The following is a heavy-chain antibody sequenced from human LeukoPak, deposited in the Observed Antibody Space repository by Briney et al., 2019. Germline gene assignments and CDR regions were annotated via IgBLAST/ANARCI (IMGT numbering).Heavy chain of an antibody. V-gene: IGHV4-34*01. D-gene: IGHD4-11*01. CDR3: ARDRGLSYSNYVSWFDP. Sequence: SETLSLTCAVYGGSFSGYYWSWIRQPPGKGLEWIGEINHSGSTNYNPSLKSRVTISVDTSKNQFSLKLSSVTAADTAVYYCARDRGLSYSNYVSWFDPWGQGTLVTVSS. CDR2: INHSGST. CDR1: GGSFSGYY. J-gene: IGHJ5*02.